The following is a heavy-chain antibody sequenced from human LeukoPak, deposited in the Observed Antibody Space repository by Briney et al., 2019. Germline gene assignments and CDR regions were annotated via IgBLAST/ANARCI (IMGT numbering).Heavy chain of an antibody. J-gene: IGHJ4*02. CDR2: INWNGGST. CDR3: TREDGSYSCFDY. CDR1: GFTFDDYG. V-gene: IGHV3-20*04. D-gene: IGHD1-26*01. Sequence: GGSLRLSCAASGFTFDDYGMSWVRQAPGKGLEWVSGINWNGGSTGYADSVKGRFTISRDNAKNSLYLQTNSLRAEDTALYYCTREDGSYSCFDYWGQGTLVTVSS.